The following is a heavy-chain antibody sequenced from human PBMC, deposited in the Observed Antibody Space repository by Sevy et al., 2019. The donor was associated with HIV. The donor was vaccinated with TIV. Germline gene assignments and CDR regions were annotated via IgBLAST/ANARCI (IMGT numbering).Heavy chain of an antibody. CDR1: GFTVSSNY. V-gene: IGHV3-53*01. CDR2: IYSGGST. D-gene: IGHD2-15*01. Sequence: QLGGSLRLSCAASGFTVSSNYMSWVRQAPGKGLEWVSVIYSGGSTYYADSVKGRFTISRDNSKNTLYLQMNSLRAEDTAVYYCARDLGYCSGGSCYEGLSGMDVWGQGTTVTVSS. J-gene: IGHJ6*02. CDR3: ARDLGYCSGGSCYEGLSGMDV.